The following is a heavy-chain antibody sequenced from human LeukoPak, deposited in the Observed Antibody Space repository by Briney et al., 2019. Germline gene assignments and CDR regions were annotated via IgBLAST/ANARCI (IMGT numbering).Heavy chain of an antibody. D-gene: IGHD3-10*01. J-gene: IGHJ4*02. CDR3: VRGENVFGSGSLVYFDY. CDR2: IYYTGPT. V-gene: IGHV4-38-2*01. CDR1: NYSINSAYY. Sequence: PSETLSLTCDVSNYSINSAYYWAWIRQPPGKGLEWIGNIYYTGPTYYSPSLKSRVSLLVDTSTNQFSLMLTSLSAADTAVYYCVRGENVFGSGSLVYFDYWGQGTLVTVSS.